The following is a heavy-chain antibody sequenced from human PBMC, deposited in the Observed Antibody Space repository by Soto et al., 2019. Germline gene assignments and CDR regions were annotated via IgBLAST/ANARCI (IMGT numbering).Heavy chain of an antibody. Sequence: PGGSLRLACAASGFTFSSYSMNWVRQAPGKGLEWVSYISSSSSTKYYADSVEGRFTISRDNAKNSLYLQMNSLRDEDTAVYYCVSLLTGATSPHWFHPWGQGTLVTVS. CDR1: GFTFSSYS. CDR2: ISSSSSTK. V-gene: IGHV3-48*02. J-gene: IGHJ5*02. D-gene: IGHD1-7*01. CDR3: VSLLTGATSPHWFHP.